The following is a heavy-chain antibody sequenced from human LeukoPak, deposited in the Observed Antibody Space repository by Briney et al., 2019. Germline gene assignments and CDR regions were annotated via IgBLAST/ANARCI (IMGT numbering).Heavy chain of an antibody. D-gene: IGHD4-17*01. CDR2: ISYDGSNK. Sequence: GGSLRLSCAASGFTFSTFAMIWVRQAPGKGLEWVAVISYDGSNKYYADSVKGRFTISRDNSKNTLYLQMNSLRAEDTAVYYCAKITPGDYARERSNWFDPWGQGTLVTVSS. J-gene: IGHJ5*02. CDR3: AKITPGDYARERSNWFDP. V-gene: IGHV3-30*04. CDR1: GFTFSTFA.